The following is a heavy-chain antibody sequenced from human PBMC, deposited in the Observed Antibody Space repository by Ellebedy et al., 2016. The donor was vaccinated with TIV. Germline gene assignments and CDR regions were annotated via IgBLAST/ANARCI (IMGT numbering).Heavy chain of an antibody. D-gene: IGHD5-12*01. V-gene: IGHV3-7*01. CDR2: TKEDGSER. J-gene: IGHJ4*02. CDR3: ARDRGYDTFDY. CDR1: GFLISNFW. Sequence: GESLKISCAASGFLISNFWMAWVRQAPGKGLQWVGNTKEDGSERYYVDSVRGRFTIYRDNTKNALYLEMNSLRVEDTAVYYCARDRGYDTFDYWGQGILVTVSS.